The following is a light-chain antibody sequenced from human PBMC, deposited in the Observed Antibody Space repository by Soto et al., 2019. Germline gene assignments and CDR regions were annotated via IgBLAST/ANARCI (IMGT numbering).Light chain of an antibody. Sequence: EMVLTQSPGTLSLSPGERATLSCRASQSVSSSYLAWYQQKPGQAPRLLIYGASSRATGIPDRFSGSGSGTDFTLTISRLEPEDFAVYYCQQYGSTPFTFGGGTKVDTK. V-gene: IGKV3-20*01. CDR3: QQYGSTPFT. CDR1: QSVSSSY. CDR2: GAS. J-gene: IGKJ4*01.